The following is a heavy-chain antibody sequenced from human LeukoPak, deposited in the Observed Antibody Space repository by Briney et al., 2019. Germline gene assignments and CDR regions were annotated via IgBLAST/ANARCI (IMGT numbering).Heavy chain of an antibody. J-gene: IGHJ3*02. CDR2: ISGSSDII. D-gene: IGHD5-24*01. CDR3: AKDSIVYNGVYDAFDI. Sequence: GGSLRLSCAASGFTFSTYEMNWVRQAPGKGLEWVSGISGSSDIIHYADSVKGRFTISRDNSKNTLYLQMNSLRAEDTAVYYCAKDSIVYNGVYDAFDIWGQGTMVTVSS. CDR1: GFTFSTYE. V-gene: IGHV3-23*01.